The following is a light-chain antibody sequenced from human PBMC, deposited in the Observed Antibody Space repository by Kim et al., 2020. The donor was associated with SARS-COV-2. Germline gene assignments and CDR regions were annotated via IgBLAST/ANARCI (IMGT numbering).Light chain of an antibody. CDR1: QCISQY. Sequence: ASVGATVTITCRASQCISQYLAWFRQKPGKAPESLIYAASSLESGVPSKFSGHGSGTDFTLTITGLQPEDSATYFCQQYYSYPITFGQGTRLEIK. CDR3: QQYYSYPIT. CDR2: AAS. V-gene: IGKV1-16*02. J-gene: IGKJ5*01.